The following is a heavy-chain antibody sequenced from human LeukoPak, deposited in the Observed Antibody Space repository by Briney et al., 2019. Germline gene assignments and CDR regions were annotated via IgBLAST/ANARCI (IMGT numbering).Heavy chain of an antibody. V-gene: IGHV1-69*04. CDR2: IIPIFGIA. D-gene: IGHD1-26*01. CDR3: ASGAGGYAAFDI. CDR1: GGTFSSYA. Sequence: ASVKVSFKASGGTFSSYAISWVRQAPGQGLEWMGRIIPIFGIANYAQKFQGRVTITADKSTSTAYMELSSLRSEDTAVYYCASGAGGYAAFDIWGQGTMVTVSS. J-gene: IGHJ3*02.